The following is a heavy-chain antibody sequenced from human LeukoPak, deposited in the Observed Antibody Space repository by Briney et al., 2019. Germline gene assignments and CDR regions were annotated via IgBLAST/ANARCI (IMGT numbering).Heavy chain of an antibody. CDR1: GFSFSLYS. Sequence: GGSLRLSCAASGFSFSLYSMNWVRQAPGKGLEWISFINYSGTNIQYADSVKGRFTISRDNAKNSLYLQMNSLRAEDTAMYYCARDVRFGELLGYFQHWGQGTLVTVSS. CDR2: INYSGTNI. V-gene: IGHV3-48*01. D-gene: IGHD3-10*01. CDR3: ARDVRFGELLGYFQH. J-gene: IGHJ1*01.